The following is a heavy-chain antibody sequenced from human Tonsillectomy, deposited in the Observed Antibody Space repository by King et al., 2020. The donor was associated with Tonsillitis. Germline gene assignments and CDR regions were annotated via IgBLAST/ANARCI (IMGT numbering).Heavy chain of an antibody. J-gene: IGHJ6*03. Sequence: VQLVESGGGLVQPGGSLRLSCAASGFTFSSYAMSWVRQAPGKGLEWVSAISGSGGTTYYADSVKGRFTISRDNSKNTLYLQMNSLRAEDTAVYYCARGVYMITFGGVIVSDYYCYMDVWGKGTTVTVSS. CDR1: GFTFSSYA. D-gene: IGHD3-16*02. V-gene: IGHV3-23*04. CDR3: ARGVYMITFGGVIVSDYYCYMDV. CDR2: ISGSGGTT.